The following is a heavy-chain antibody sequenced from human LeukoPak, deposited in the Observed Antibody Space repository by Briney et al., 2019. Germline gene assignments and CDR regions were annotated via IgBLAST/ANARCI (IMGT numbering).Heavy chain of an antibody. J-gene: IGHJ4*02. CDR1: GFTFSSHG. CDR3: ATDTLYGSYFDY. Sequence: GGSLRLSCAASGFTFSSHGMHWVRQAPGKGLECVAFIRYDASNKYYADSVKGRFTISRDNSKNTLYLQMNSLRAEDTAVYYCATDTLYGSYFDYWGQGTLVTVSS. D-gene: IGHD1-26*01. V-gene: IGHV3-30*02. CDR2: IRYDASNK.